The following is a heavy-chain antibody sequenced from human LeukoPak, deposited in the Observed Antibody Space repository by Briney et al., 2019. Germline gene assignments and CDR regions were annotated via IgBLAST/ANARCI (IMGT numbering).Heavy chain of an antibody. V-gene: IGHV3-21*01. CDR2: ISSSSSYI. CDR3: ASTTRPSGPFDP. J-gene: IGHJ5*02. Sequence: PGGSLRLSCAASGFTFSSYSMNWVRQAPGKGLEWVSSISSSSSYIYYADSVKGRFTISRDNAKNSLYLQMNSLRVEDTAVYYCASTTRPSGPFDPWGQGTLVTVSS. CDR1: GFTFSSYS. D-gene: IGHD1-26*01.